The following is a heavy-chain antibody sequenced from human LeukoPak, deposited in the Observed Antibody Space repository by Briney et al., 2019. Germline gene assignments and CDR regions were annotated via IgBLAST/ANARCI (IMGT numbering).Heavy chain of an antibody. CDR3: ARDNDYCMDV. CDR1: GYSISSGYY. Sequence: SETLSLTCTVSGYSISSGYYCVWIRQPPGKGLEWIGSIYHSGSTYYNPSLKSRVTTSADTSKNQFSLKLSSVTAADTAVYYCARDNDYCMDVWGKGTTVTVSS. CDR2: IYHSGST. V-gene: IGHV4-38-2*02. J-gene: IGHJ6*03.